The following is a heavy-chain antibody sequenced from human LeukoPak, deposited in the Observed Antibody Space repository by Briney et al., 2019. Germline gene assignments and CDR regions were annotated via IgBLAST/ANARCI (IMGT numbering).Heavy chain of an antibody. J-gene: IGHJ4*02. V-gene: IGHV4-61*01. CDR2: IYYSGST. CDR3: AREVVVVPAATSYFDY. D-gene: IGHD2-2*01. Sequence: PSETLSLTCTVSGGSVSSGSYYWSWIRQPPGKGLEWIGYIYYSGSTNYNPSLKSRVTISVGTSKNQFSLKLSSVTAADTAVYYCAREVVVVPAATSYFDYWGQGTLVTVSS. CDR1: GGSVSSGSYY.